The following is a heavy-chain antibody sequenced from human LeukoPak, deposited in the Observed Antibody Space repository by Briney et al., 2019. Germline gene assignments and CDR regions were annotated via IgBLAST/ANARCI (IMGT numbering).Heavy chain of an antibody. CDR1: GFTFSSYW. CDR3: ARVRGEGWLDP. CDR2: IKQDGSEK. J-gene: IGHJ5*02. D-gene: IGHD5-12*01. Sequence: GGSLRLSCAASGFTFSSYWMSWVRQAPGKRLEWVANIKQDGSEKYYVDSVKGRFTISRDNAKNSLYLQMNSLRAEDTAVYYCARVRGEGWLDPWGQGTLVTVSS. V-gene: IGHV3-7*01.